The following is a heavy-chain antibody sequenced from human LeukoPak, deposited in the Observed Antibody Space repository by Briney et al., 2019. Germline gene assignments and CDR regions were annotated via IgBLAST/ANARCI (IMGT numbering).Heavy chain of an antibody. J-gene: IGHJ4*02. Sequence: SETLSLTCTVSSASLRGFHSILLRQPPGKRLEWIGYFHYTESPNYNPSLRSRVSMSVDTSTNQFSLILTSVTAAGTALYYCTRGFPGCCFDYWGQGILVTVSS. V-gene: IGHV4-59*01. D-gene: IGHD2-21*01. CDR3: TRGFPGCCFDY. CDR2: FHYTESP. CDR1: SASLRGFH.